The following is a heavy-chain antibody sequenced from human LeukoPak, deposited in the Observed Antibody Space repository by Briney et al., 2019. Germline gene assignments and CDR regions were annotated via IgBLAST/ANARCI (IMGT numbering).Heavy chain of an antibody. Sequence: GGSLRLSCAASGLIFSSYSMNWVRQAPGKGLEWVSYISSGSNTIYYADSVKGRFTISRDNAKNSLYLQMNSLRAEDTAVYYCARVPWFGEPNSGGDSGYWGQGTLVTVS. J-gene: IGHJ4*02. CDR1: GLIFSSYS. CDR2: ISSGSNTI. V-gene: IGHV3-48*01. CDR3: ARVPWFGEPNSGGDSGY. D-gene: IGHD3-10*01.